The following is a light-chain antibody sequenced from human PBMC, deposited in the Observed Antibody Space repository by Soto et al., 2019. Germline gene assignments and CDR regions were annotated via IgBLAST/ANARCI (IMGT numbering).Light chain of an antibody. J-gene: IGKJ1*01. Sequence: EIMMTQSPANVSVFPGERATLSCRASQSIGSDLAWYQQKPGQVPRLLIFGASTRATGIPARFSGSGSGTEFTLTISSLQSDDFAVYYCQQYNHWRTFGQGTKVEIK. CDR3: QQYNHWRT. CDR1: QSIGSD. CDR2: GAS. V-gene: IGKV3-15*01.